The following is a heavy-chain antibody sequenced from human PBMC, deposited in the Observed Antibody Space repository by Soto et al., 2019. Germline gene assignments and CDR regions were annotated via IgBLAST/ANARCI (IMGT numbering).Heavy chain of an antibody. Sequence: QVQLQQWGAGLLKPSETLSLTCAVYGGSFSGYYWSWIRQPPGKGMEWIGEINHSASTHYNPALKSRVTISVDTSEKRFSLKLSSGTAADPAVYYCARRGLVVVAGRPQKGEYLQHCGQGTLLTVSS. D-gene: IGHD2-15*01. CDR2: INHSAST. J-gene: IGHJ1*01. V-gene: IGHV4-34*01. CDR3: ARRGLVVVAGRPQKGEYLQH. CDR1: GGSFSGYY.